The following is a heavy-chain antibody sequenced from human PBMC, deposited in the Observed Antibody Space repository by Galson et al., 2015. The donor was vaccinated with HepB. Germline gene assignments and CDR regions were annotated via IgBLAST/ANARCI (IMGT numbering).Heavy chain of an antibody. CDR2: ISYDGSNK. J-gene: IGHJ4*02. V-gene: IGHV3-30-3*01. CDR1: GFTFSDYY. Sequence: SLRLSCAASGFTFSDYYMSWVRQAPGKGLEWVAVISYDGSNKYYADSVKGRFTISRDNSKNTLYLQMNSLRAEDTAVYYCARVKFAEVIPYYFDYWGQGTLVTVSS. D-gene: IGHD2/OR15-2a*01. CDR3: ARVKFAEVIPYYFDY.